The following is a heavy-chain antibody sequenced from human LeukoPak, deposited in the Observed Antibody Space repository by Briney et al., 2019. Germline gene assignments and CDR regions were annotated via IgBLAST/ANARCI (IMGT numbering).Heavy chain of an antibody. CDR3: ARGPVLRFLEWLFSPPWFDP. CDR2: INHSGST. Sequence: SETLSLTCTVSGGSISSYYWSWNRQPPGKGLEWIGEINHSGSTNYNPSLKSRVTISVDTSKNQFSLKLSSVTAADTAVYYCARGPVLRFLEWLFSPPWFDPWGQGTLVTVSS. D-gene: IGHD3-3*01. J-gene: IGHJ5*02. V-gene: IGHV4-34*01. CDR1: GGSISSYY.